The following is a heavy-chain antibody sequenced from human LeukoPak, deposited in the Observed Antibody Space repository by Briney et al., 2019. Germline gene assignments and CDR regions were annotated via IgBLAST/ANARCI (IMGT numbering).Heavy chain of an antibody. J-gene: IGHJ3*02. CDR1: GYTFTSYG. V-gene: IGHV1-18*01. CDR2: ISAYNGNT. Sequence: VASVKVSCKASGYTFTSYGITWVRQAPGQGLDWMSWISAYNGNTNYAQKFQGRVIMTTDTSTNTAYMEVRSLRADDTAVYYCARATLIGYAFDIWGQGTMVTVSS. CDR3: ARATLIGYAFDI. D-gene: IGHD1-1*01.